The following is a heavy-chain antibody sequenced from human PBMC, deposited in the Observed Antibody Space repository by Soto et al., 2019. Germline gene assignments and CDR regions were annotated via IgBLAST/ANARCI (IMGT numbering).Heavy chain of an antibody. J-gene: IGHJ2*01. CDR3: ARTVVVAARLPPYWYFDL. V-gene: IGHV3-11*06. D-gene: IGHD2-15*01. CDR2: ISSSSSYT. CDR1: GFTFSDYY. Sequence: GGSLRLSCAASGFTFSDYYMSWIRQAPGKGLEWVSYISSSSSYTNYADSVKGRFTISRGNAKNSLYLQMNSLRAEDTAVYYCARTVVVAARLPPYWYFDLWGRGTLVTVSS.